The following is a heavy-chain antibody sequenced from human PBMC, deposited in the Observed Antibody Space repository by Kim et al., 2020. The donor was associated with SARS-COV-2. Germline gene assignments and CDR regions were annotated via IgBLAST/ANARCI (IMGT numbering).Heavy chain of an antibody. CDR1: GGSFSGYY. J-gene: IGHJ5*02. V-gene: IGHV4-34*01. CDR2: INHSGST. D-gene: IGHD3-3*01. Sequence: SETLSLTCAVYGGSFSGYYWSWIRQPPGKGLEWIGEINHSGSTNYNPSLKSRVTISVDTSKNQFSLKLSSVTAADTAVYYCARRRVGHDFWSGYSAGFDPWGQGTLVTVSS. CDR3: ARRRVGHDFWSGYSAGFDP.